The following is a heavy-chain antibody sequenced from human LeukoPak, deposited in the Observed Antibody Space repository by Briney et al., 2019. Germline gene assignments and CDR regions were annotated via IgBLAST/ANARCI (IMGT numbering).Heavy chain of an antibody. CDR2: ISSSSSYI. J-gene: IGHJ6*03. D-gene: IGHD2-2*01. V-gene: IGHV3-21*01. CDR1: GFTFSNYA. CDR3: ARVVPAAFLQATLAYMDV. Sequence: GGSLRLSCAASGFTFSNYALNWVRQAPGKGLEWVSSISSSSSYIYYADSVKGRFTISRDNAKNSLYLQMNSLRAEDTAVYYYARVVPAAFLQATLAYMDVWGKGTTVTVSS.